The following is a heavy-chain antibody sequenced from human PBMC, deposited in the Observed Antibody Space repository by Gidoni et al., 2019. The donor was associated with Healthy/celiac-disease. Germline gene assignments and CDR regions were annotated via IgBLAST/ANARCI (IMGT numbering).Heavy chain of an antibody. CDR2: INHSGST. D-gene: IGHD2-21*02. J-gene: IGHJ5*02. CDR1: GGSFSGYY. CDR3: ARGRTVSVVTADNWFDP. Sequence: QVQLQQWGAGLFKPSETLSLPCAVYGGSFSGYYWSWIRQPPGKGLEWIGEINHSGSTNYNPSLKSRVTISVDTSKNQFSLKLSSVTAADTAVYYCARGRTVSVVTADNWFDPWGQGTLVTVSS. V-gene: IGHV4-34*01.